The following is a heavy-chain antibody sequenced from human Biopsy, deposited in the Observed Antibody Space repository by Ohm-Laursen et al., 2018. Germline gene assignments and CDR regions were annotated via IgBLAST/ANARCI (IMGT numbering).Heavy chain of an antibody. CDR2: ISGYNGNT. Sequence: ASSVKVSCKASGYFFSSYGLNWVRQAPGQGLEWMGRISGYNGNTNYAQKFQGRVTMTTDTSTSTAYMELRSLRSDDTAVYYCARGIGSMVRGVIINVNNWFDPWGQGTLVTVSS. CDR3: ARGIGSMVRGVIINVNNWFDP. V-gene: IGHV1-18*01. CDR1: GYFFSSYG. D-gene: IGHD3-10*01. J-gene: IGHJ5*02.